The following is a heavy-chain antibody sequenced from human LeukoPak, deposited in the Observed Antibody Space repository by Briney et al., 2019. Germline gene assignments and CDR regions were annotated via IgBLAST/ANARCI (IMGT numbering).Heavy chain of an antibody. Sequence: PGGSLRRSCAASGFTFSTYSMNWVRQAPGKGLEWVSVIGSSNSYKFYADSVKGRFTISRDNARNSLSLQMNSLRAEDTAVYYCARVMASGYSEANDYWGQGTLVTVSS. CDR1: GFTFSTYS. V-gene: IGHV3-21*01. D-gene: IGHD5-12*01. J-gene: IGHJ4*02. CDR2: IGSSNSYK. CDR3: ARVMASGYSEANDY.